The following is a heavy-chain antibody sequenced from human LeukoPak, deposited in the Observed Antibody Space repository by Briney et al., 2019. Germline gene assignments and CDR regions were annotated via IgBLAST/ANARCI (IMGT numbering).Heavy chain of an antibody. D-gene: IGHD4-17*01. CDR2: IYTSGST. CDR3: ARQYGDSLGFDY. CDR1: GGSISSGSYY. J-gene: IGHJ4*02. V-gene: IGHV4-61*02. Sequence: SETLSLTCTVSGGSISSGSYYWSWFRQPAGKGLEWIGRIYTSGSTNYNPSLKSRVAISVDTSKNQFSLKLSSVTAADTAVYYCARQYGDSLGFDYWGQGTLVTVSS.